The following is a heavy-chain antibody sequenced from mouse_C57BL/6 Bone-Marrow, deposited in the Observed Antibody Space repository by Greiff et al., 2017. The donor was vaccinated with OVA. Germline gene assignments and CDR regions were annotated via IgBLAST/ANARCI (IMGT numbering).Heavy chain of an antibody. Sequence: VQLQQPGAELVKPGASVKMSCKASGYTFTSYWITWVKQRPGQGLEWIGDIYPGSGSTNYNEKFKSKATLTVDTSSSTAYMQLSSLTSEDSAVYYCARRNYGSSYPYWYFDVWGTGTTVTVSS. J-gene: IGHJ1*03. D-gene: IGHD1-1*01. CDR2: IYPGSGST. CDR1: GYTFTSYW. V-gene: IGHV1-55*01. CDR3: ARRNYGSSYPYWYFDV.